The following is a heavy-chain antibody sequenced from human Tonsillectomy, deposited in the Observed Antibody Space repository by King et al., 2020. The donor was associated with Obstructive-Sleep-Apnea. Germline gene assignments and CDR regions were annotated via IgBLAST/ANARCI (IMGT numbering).Heavy chain of an antibody. CDR2: IYYSGST. CDR1: GCAISSGGYY. J-gene: IGHJ5*02. CDR3: ARDPSGDNWFDP. Sequence: QLQESGPGLVKPSQTLSLTCTVSGCAISSGGYYWSWIRQHPGKGLGGIGYIYYSGSTYYNPSLKSRGTVSVDTSQNQFSLKLSSVTAADTAVYYCARDPSGDNWFDPWGQGTLVTVSS. D-gene: IGHD2-8*02. V-gene: IGHV4-31*03.